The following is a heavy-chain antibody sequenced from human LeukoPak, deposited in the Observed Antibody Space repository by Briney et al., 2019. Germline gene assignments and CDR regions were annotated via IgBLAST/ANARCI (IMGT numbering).Heavy chain of an antibody. Sequence: SQTLSLTCAVSGGSISSGGYSWSWIRQPPGKGLEWIGYIYHSGSTYYNPSLKSRVTIPVDTSKNQFSLKLSSVTAADTAVYYCARDGEWELLDPWGQGTLVTVSS. CDR3: ARDGEWELLDP. D-gene: IGHD1-26*01. V-gene: IGHV4-30-2*01. J-gene: IGHJ5*02. CDR2: IYHSGST. CDR1: GGSISSGGYS.